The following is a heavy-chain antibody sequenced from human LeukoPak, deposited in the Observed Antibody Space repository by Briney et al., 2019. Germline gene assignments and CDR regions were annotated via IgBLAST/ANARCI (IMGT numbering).Heavy chain of an antibody. CDR2: IYGGGDT. D-gene: IGHD3-3*01. Sequence: PGGSLRLSCAASGFTVTDNYMNWVRQSSGKGLEWVSVIYGGGDTNYADSVKGRFIISRDTSKNTLYLQMNSLRAEDTAVYYCARWSFDGVAYDAFDIWGQGTMVTVSS. CDR1: GFTVTDNY. J-gene: IGHJ3*02. V-gene: IGHV3-53*05. CDR3: ARWSFDGVAYDAFDI.